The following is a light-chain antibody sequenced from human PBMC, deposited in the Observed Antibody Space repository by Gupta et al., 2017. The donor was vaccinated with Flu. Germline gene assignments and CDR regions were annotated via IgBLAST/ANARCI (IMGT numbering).Light chain of an antibody. CDR2: KDD. CDR1: KLGDKY. CDR3: QARDSSTVI. Sequence: SYELTQAPSVSVSPGQTATITCSGDKLGDKYVYWYQQKPGQSPVLVIYKDDKRPSEIPERFSGSNSGNTATLTISGTQAVDESDYYCQARDSSTVIFGGGTKLTVL. J-gene: IGLJ2*01. V-gene: IGLV3-1*01.